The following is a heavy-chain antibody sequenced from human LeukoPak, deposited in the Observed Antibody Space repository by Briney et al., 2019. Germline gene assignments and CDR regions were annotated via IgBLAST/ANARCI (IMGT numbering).Heavy chain of an antibody. CDR3: ASQQLDYYYGMDV. CDR1: GYTFTSYG. CDR2: ISAYNGNT. D-gene: IGHD6-13*01. Sequence: ASVKVSCKASGYTFTSYGISLVRQAPRQGLEWMGWISAYNGNTNYAQKLQGRVTMTTDTSTSTAYMELRSLRSDDTAVYYCASQQLDYYYGMDVWGQGTTVTVSS. V-gene: IGHV1-18*01. J-gene: IGHJ6*02.